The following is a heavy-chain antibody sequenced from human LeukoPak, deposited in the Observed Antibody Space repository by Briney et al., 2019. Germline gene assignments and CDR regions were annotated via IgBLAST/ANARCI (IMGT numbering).Heavy chain of an antibody. Sequence: ASMKVSCKTSGYTFTNYGINWVRQAPGQGLEWMGWISPYNGKTEFAQKFQGRVTMTTDTSTTTVYMELRSLRSDDAAVYYCATGGSNWNYQYYFEYWGQGTLVTVSS. CDR3: ATGGSNWNYQYYFEY. CDR1: GYTFTNYG. CDR2: ISPYNGKT. D-gene: IGHD1-7*01. J-gene: IGHJ4*02. V-gene: IGHV1-18*01.